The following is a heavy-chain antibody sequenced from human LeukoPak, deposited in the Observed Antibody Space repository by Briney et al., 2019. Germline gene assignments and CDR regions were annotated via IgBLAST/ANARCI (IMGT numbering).Heavy chain of an antibody. CDR2: IYYSGST. V-gene: IGHV4-31*03. Sequence: SQTLSLTCTVSGGSISSGGYYWSWIRQHPGKGLEWIRYIYYSGSTYYNPSLKSRVTISVDTSKNQFSLKLSSVTAADTAVYCCARRTVTTAAFDIWGQGTMVTVSS. CDR1: GGSISSGGYY. J-gene: IGHJ3*02. D-gene: IGHD4-11*01. CDR3: ARRTVTTAAFDI.